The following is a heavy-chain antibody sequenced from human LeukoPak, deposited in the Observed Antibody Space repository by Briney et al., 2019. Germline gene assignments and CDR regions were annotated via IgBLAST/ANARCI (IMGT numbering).Heavy chain of an antibody. CDR1: GGSFSGYY. J-gene: IGHJ4*02. CDR2: INHSGGT. Sequence: PSETLSLTCAVYGGSFSGYYWSWIRQPPGKGLEWIGEINHSGGTNYNPSLKSRVTISVDTSKNQFSLKLSSVTAADTAVYYCARVIAVAAYFDYWGQGTLVTVSS. D-gene: IGHD6-19*01. V-gene: IGHV4-34*01. CDR3: ARVIAVAAYFDY.